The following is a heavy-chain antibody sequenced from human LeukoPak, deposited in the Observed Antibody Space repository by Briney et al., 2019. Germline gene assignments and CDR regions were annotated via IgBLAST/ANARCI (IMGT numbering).Heavy chain of an antibody. CDR2: VSVSGGST. V-gene: IGHV3-23*01. CDR3: ARDRLWFGELSGSCWFDP. D-gene: IGHD3-10*01. J-gene: IGHJ5*02. Sequence: PGGSLRLSCAASGFTFSNHAMSWVRQAPGKGLEWVSAVSVSGGSTNYADSVKGRFTISRDNSKNTLYLQMNSLRAEDTAVYYCARDRLWFGELSGSCWFDPWGQGTLVTVSS. CDR1: GFTFSNHA.